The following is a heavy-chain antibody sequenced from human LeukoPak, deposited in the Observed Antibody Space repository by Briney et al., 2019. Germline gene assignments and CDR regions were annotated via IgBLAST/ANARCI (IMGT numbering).Heavy chain of an antibody. CDR3: ARAGVMVYAEDNGFDY. V-gene: IGHV3-7*01. Sequence: GGSLRLSCAASGFTFSSYWMSWVRQAPGKGLEWVANIKQDGSEKYYVDSVKGRFTISRDNAKNSLYLQMNSLRAEDTAVYYCARAGVMVYAEDNGFDYWGQGTLVTVSS. CDR2: IKQDGSEK. D-gene: IGHD2-8*01. CDR1: GFTFSSYW. J-gene: IGHJ4*02.